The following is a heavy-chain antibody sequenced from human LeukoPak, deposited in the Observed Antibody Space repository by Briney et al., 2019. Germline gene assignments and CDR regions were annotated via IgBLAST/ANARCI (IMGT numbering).Heavy chain of an antibody. CDR3: ARHGCGGDCPFDY. J-gene: IGHJ4*02. CDR1: GGSIGTYH. Sequence: SETLSLTCTVSGGSIGTYHWSRIRQPPGKRLEWIGYIHYSGSTSYNPSLRSRVTISVDTSKNQFTLKLSSVTAADTAVYCARHGCGGDCPFDYWGQGTLVTVSS. D-gene: IGHD2-21*02. CDR2: IHYSGST. V-gene: IGHV4-59*08.